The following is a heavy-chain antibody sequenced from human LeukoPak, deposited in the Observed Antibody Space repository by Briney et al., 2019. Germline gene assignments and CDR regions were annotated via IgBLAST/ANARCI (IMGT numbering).Heavy chain of an antibody. J-gene: IGHJ5*02. CDR3: AREGAAGYSLNWFDP. D-gene: IGHD5-12*01. V-gene: IGHV4-34*01. CDR2: INHSGST. CDR1: GGSFSGYY. Sequence: SETLSLTCAVYGGSFSGYYWSWIRQPPGKGLDWIGEINHSGSTNYNPSLKSRVTISVDTSKNQFSLKLSSVTAADTAVYYCAREGAAGYSLNWFDPWGQGTLVTVSS.